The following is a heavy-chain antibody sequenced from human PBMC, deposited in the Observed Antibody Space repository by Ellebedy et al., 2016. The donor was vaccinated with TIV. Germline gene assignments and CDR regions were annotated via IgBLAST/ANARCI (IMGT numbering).Heavy chain of an antibody. J-gene: IGHJ2*01. Sequence: GESLKISCEASGFTFSNSNLNWVRQAPGKGLEWVSYISTGSRNIYYADSVKGRFTISRDNAKNSLYLHMNSLRDEDTAVCYCARDGAYNYDTYWYFDLWGRGTLVTVSS. V-gene: IGHV3-48*02. CDR1: GFTFSNSN. CDR3: ARDGAYNYDTYWYFDL. D-gene: IGHD5-18*01. CDR2: ISTGSRNI.